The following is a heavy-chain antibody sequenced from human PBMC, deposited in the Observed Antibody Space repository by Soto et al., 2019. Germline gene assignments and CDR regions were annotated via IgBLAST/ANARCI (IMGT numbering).Heavy chain of an antibody. CDR2: IYYSGTT. J-gene: IGHJ6*01. D-gene: IGHD2-2*01. CDR3: ARVPGGGRKGSIIKWYHLGMEV. CDR1: VVSITSGCGD. V-gene: IGHV4-31*03. Sequence: PSSTXSLTGTFSVVSITSGCGDWSWTRQHPGNVLEWIGYIYYSGTTYYNPSLKSRVSISEETSKNQFFLKLSSVTAADTAVYYCARVPGGGRKGSIIKWYHLGMEVCGQGTTVTVSS.